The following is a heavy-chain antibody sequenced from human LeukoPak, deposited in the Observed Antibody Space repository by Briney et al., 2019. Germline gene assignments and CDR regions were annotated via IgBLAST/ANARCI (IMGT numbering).Heavy chain of an antibody. CDR3: ATSSSVTHTRDP. Sequence: ASVKVSCKASGYGFSDVYFNWVRQAPGQGLEWMGWINPHSGATNYEQRFQGRVSMDASIDTAYMELSRLTSDDTAVYYCATSSSVTHTRDPWGQGTLVTVSS. J-gene: IGHJ5*02. D-gene: IGHD5/OR15-5a*01. CDR1: GYGFSDVY. V-gene: IGHV1-2*02. CDR2: INPHSGAT.